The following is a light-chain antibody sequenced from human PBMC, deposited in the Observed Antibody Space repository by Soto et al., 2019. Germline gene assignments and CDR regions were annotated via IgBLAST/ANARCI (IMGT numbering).Light chain of an antibody. CDR1: QSVRSN. CDR3: QQYNNWAPWT. V-gene: IGKV3-15*01. J-gene: IGKJ1*01. Sequence: EIVMTQSPATLSVSPGERATLSCRASQSVRSNLAWYQQKPGQAPRLLIYGASTRATGIPARFSGSGSGTEFTPTTSSLQSADFAVYYCQQYNNWAPWTFGQGTKVEIK. CDR2: GAS.